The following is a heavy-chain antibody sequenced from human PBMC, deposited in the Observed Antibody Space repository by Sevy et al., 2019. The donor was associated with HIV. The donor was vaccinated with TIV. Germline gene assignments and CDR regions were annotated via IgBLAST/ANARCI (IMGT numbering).Heavy chain of an antibody. Sequence: GGSLRLSCAASGFTFSTYTMNWVRQAPGKGLEWVSAISGSGGSTYYADSVKGRFTISRDKSKNTLYLQMNSLRAGDTAVYYCAKGDSTFYGMDVWDQGTTVTVSS. CDR3: AKGDSTFYGMDV. CDR1: GFTFSTYT. J-gene: IGHJ6*02. D-gene: IGHD2-2*01. V-gene: IGHV3-23*01. CDR2: ISGSGGST.